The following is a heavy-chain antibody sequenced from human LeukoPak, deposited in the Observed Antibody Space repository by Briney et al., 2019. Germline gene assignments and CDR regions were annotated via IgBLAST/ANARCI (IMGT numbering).Heavy chain of an antibody. D-gene: IGHD1-26*01. V-gene: IGHV1-46*01. CDR2: INPSGGST. CDR3: ARHGVLGATRTPLDY. J-gene: IGHJ4*02. Sequence: ASVKVSCKASGYTFTSYYMHWVRQAPGQGLEWMGIINPSGGSTSYAQKFQGRVTMTRDTSTSTVYMELSSLRSEHTAVYYCARHGVLGATRTPLDYWGQGTLVTVSS. CDR1: GYTFTSYY.